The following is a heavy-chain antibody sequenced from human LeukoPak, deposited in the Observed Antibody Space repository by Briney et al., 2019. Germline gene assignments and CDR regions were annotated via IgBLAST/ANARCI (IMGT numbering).Heavy chain of an antibody. D-gene: IGHD6-13*01. CDR1: GFTFSSYN. J-gene: IGHJ4*02. CDR2: ISSSSSYI. V-gene: IGHV3-21*01. Sequence: TGGSLTLSCAASGFTFSSYNMNWVRQAPGKGLEWVSFISSSSSYIYYADSLKGRFTISRDNAKNSLYLQMNSLRAEDTAVYYCARAPGYRSFLDHWGQGTLVTVSS. CDR3: ARAPGYRSFLDH.